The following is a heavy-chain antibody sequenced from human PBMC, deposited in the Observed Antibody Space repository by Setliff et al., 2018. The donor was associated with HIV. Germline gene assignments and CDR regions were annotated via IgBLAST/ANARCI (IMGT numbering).Heavy chain of an antibody. Sequence: PSETLSLTCTVSGGSISSFYWSWIRQPPGKGLEWIGYIYYSGNTYYNPSLKSRVTISGDTSKKQFSLKLRAVTAADSAVYYCARQGRPGDFDSWGQGTLVTVSS. D-gene: IGHD7-27*01. CDR1: GGSISSFY. CDR3: ARQGRPGDFDS. J-gene: IGHJ4*02. CDR2: IYYSGNT. V-gene: IGHV4-59*08.